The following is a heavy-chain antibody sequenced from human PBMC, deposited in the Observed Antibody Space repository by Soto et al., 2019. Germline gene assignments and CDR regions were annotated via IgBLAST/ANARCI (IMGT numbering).Heavy chain of an antibody. CDR1: GYIFTSYG. V-gene: IGHV1-18*01. J-gene: IGHJ4*02. D-gene: IGHD6-19*01. CDR2: ISAYNDNT. CDR3: ARDLGSSSGFLDY. Sequence: ASVKVSCKSSGYIFTSYGFSWVRQAPGQGLEWMGWISAYNDNTNYAQKVQGRVTMTTDTSTNTAYMNLRSLRSDDTAVYYCARDLGSSSGFLDYWGQGTLVTVSS.